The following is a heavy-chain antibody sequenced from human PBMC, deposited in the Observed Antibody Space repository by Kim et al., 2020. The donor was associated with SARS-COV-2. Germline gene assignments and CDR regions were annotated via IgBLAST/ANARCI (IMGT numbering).Heavy chain of an antibody. V-gene: IGHV1-46*04. CDR2: INPDGDNA. CDR3: VRAAHGQHFDY. J-gene: IGHJ4*02. Sequence: ASVKVSCKASGYTFSDYHMHWVRQAPGQGLEWMGIINPDGDNANDTQRLQGRVTMTRDTSTSTHYMELSSLRSADTGVYYCVRAAHGQHFDYWGQGTLVTVSS. CDR1: GYTFSDYH.